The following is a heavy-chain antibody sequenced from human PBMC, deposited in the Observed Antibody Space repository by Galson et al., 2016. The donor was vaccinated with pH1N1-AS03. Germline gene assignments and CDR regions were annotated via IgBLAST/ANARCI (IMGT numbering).Heavy chain of an antibody. CDR2: IKNRENGRTT. CDR1: GFTFSNAW. V-gene: IGHV3-15*01. D-gene: IGHD4-17*01. J-gene: IGHJ3*02. CDR3: TTDDYGDYRGTGAGTNDAFDM. Sequence: SLRLSRAASGFTFSNAWMSWVRQAPGKGLEWVGLIKNRENGRTTDYAAPVKGRFTISRDDSKNTLYLQMNSLKTEDTAVYYCTTDDYGDYRGTGAGTNDAFDMWGQGTMVTVSS.